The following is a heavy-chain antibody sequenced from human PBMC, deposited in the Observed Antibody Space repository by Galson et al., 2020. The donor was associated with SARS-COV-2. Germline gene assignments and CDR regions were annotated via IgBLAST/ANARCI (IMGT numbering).Heavy chain of an antibody. CDR3: ARDAGAGYTSGYYFDY. V-gene: IGHV3-30*03. CDR2: ISFDGSKK. D-gene: IGHD5-18*01. Sequence: GGSLRLSCVASGFTFSSHGMNWFRQAPGEGLEWVALISFDGSKKYHADSVKGRFTISRDNSKNTIYLQMNSLRSEDTALYYCARDAGAGYTSGYYFDYWGQGLPVTVSS. CDR1: GFTFSSHG. J-gene: IGHJ4*02.